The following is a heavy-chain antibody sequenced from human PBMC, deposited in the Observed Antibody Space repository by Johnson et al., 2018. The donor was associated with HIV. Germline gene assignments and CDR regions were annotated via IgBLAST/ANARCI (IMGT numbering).Heavy chain of an antibody. Sequence: EVQLVESGGGLVQPGRSLRLSCAASGFTFDDYAMHWVRQAPGKGLEWVSGISWNSGSIGYADSVKGRFTLSRDNAKNSLYLQMNSLRAEDTAGYYCARARKGAVVKWGPGKMDAFDICGQGTMVTVSS. CDR2: ISWNSGSI. CDR1: GFTFDDYA. D-gene: IGHD4-23*01. J-gene: IGHJ3*02. V-gene: IGHV3-9*01. CDR3: ARARKGAVVKWGPGKMDAFDI.